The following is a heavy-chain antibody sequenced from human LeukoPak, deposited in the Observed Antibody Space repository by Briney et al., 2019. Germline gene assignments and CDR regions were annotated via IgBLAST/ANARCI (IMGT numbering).Heavy chain of an antibody. V-gene: IGHV3-30*04. D-gene: IGHD2-8*02. CDR2: ISYEGSNQ. Sequence: SGFSFSGYAMQWARQVTGKGLEWLSVISYEGSNQYYADSVKGRFTISRDNSKSTLYLQMNSLRAEDTAVYYCATDSRVGCTGGRRTPIDYWGQGTLVTVSS. J-gene: IGHJ4*02. CDR3: ATDSRVGCTGGRRTPIDY. CDR1: GFSFSGYA.